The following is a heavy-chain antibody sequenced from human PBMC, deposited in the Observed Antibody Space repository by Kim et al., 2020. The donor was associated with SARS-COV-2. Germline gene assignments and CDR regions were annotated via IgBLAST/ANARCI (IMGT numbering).Heavy chain of an antibody. V-gene: IGHV4-34*01. J-gene: IGHJ6*02. CDR3: ARGDSSSWPYYYYGMDV. D-gene: IGHD6-13*01. CDR2: INHSGST. Sequence: SETLSLTCAVYGGSFSGYYWSWIRQPPGKGLEWIGEINHSGSTNSNPSLKSRVTISVDTSKNQFSLKLSSVTAADTAVYYCARGDSSSWPYYYYGMDVWGQGTTVTVSS. CDR1: GGSFSGYY.